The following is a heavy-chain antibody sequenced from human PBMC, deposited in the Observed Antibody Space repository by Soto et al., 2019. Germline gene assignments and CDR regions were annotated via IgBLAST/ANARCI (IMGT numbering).Heavy chain of an antibody. V-gene: IGHV3-53*01. CDR3: ARESADSSGYYQIDY. Sequence: GGSLRLSCAASGFIVSSNYMTWVRQAPGKGLEWVSVLYSDGRTAYADSAKGRFTIPRDISKNSVYLQMNSLRAEDTAVYYCARESADSSGYYQIDYWGQGTLVTVSS. CDR2: LYSDGRT. CDR1: GFIVSSNY. J-gene: IGHJ4*02. D-gene: IGHD3-22*01.